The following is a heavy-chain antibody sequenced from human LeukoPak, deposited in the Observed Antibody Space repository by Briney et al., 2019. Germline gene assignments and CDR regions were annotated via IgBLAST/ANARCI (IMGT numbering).Heavy chain of an antibody. CDR2: ISDTSKYI. Sequence: GGSLRLSCAASGFTFSNFIMNWVRQAPGKGLEWVSSISDTSKYIYYADSVKGRFTISRDNAKNSLFLQLNSLRAEDTAVYYCVKENVVGAPEYFQHWGQGTLVTVSS. J-gene: IGHJ1*01. V-gene: IGHV3-21*01. D-gene: IGHD1-1*01. CDR3: VKENVVGAPEYFQH. CDR1: GFTFSNFI.